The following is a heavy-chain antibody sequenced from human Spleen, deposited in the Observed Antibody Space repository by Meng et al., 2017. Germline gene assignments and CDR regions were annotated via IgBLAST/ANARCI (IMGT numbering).Heavy chain of an antibody. CDR2: INHSGST. CDR3: ARGPTTMAHDFDY. Sequence: VQLQCWGAGVLKPSETLSLTCVVSGGSFSDYYWSWIRQPPGKGLEWIGEINHSGSTNYNPSLESRATISVDTSQNNLSLKLSSVTAADSAVYYCARGPTTMAHDFDYWGQGTLVTVSS. D-gene: IGHD4-11*01. J-gene: IGHJ4*02. V-gene: IGHV4-34*01. CDR1: GGSFSDYY.